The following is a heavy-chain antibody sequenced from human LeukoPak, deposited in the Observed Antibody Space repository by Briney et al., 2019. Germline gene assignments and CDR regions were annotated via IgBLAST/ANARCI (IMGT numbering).Heavy chain of an antibody. CDR2: IYAGGST. CDR3: AKDKAAAGNHYFDY. CDR1: GFTVSSNY. J-gene: IGHJ4*02. Sequence: PGGSLRLSCAASGFTVSSNYMSWVRQAPGKGLEWVSLIYAGGSTYYADAVKGRFTISRDNSKNTLYLQMNSLRAEDTAVYYCAKDKAAAGNHYFDYWGQGTLVTVSS. V-gene: IGHV3-53*05. D-gene: IGHD6-13*01.